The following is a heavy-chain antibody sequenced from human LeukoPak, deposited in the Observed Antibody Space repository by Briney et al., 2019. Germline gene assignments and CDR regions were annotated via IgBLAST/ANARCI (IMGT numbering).Heavy chain of an antibody. CDR2: INSDGSTT. Sequence: GGSLRLSCAASGFTFSGYWMHWVRQAPGKGLVWVSRINSDGSTTSYADSVMGRFTISRDNAKNTLYLQMNSLRAEDTAVYYCARVIYSGWEGELSDWGQGTLVTISS. D-gene: IGHD6-19*01. J-gene: IGHJ4*02. CDR3: ARVIYSGWEGELSD. V-gene: IGHV3-74*01. CDR1: GFTFSGYW.